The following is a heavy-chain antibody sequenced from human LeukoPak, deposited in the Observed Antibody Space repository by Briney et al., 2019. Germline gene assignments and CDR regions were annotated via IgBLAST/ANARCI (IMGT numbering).Heavy chain of an antibody. Sequence: ASVKVSCKAPGYTFTGYYMHWVRQAPGQGLEWMGWLNPNTGGTNYAQKFQGRVTMTRDTSISTAYMELSSLRSEDTAVYYCAALPDYYDSSGYYYSGYWGQGTLVTVSS. CDR3: AALPDYYDSSGYYYSGY. D-gene: IGHD3-22*01. CDR2: LNPNTGGT. CDR1: GYTFTGYY. V-gene: IGHV1-2*02. J-gene: IGHJ4*02.